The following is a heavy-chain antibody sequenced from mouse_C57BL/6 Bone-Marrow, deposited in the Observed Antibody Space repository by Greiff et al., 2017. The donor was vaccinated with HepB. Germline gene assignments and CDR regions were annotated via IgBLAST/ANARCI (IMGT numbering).Heavy chain of an antibody. Sequence: EVQLQQSGAELVRPGASVKLSCTASGFNIKDYYMHWVKQRHEQGLEWIGRIDPEDGDTEYDPKFQGKATMTADKSSITAYLQLSSLTSEDTAVYYGNSYYGKEAWFAYWGRGTLVTVSA. V-gene: IGHV14-1*01. CDR2: IDPEDGDT. CDR3: NSYYGKEAWFAY. CDR1: GFNIKDYY. D-gene: IGHD2-1*01. J-gene: IGHJ3*01.